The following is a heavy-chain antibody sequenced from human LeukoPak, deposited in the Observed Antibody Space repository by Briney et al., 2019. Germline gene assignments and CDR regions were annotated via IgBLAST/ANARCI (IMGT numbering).Heavy chain of an antibody. CDR3: ARDYGSVAFDI. CDR1: GGSISSSSYY. D-gene: IGHD4-17*01. V-gene: IGHV4-39*07. CDR2: IYYSGST. Sequence: SETLSLTCTVSGGSISSSSYYWGWIRQPPGKGLEWIGGIYYSGSTYYNPSLKSRVTISVDTSKNQFSLKLSSVTAADTAVYYCARDYGSVAFDIWGQGTMVTVSS. J-gene: IGHJ3*02.